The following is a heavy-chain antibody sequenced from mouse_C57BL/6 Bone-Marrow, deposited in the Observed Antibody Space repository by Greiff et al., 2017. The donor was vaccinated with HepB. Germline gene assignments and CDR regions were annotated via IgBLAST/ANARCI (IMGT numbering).Heavy chain of an antibody. CDR3: ARSGDYPYCDY. CDR1: GYTFTNYW. Sequence: VQLQQSGAELVRPGTSVKMSCKASGYTFTNYWIGWAKQRPGHGLEWIGDIYPGGGYTNYNEKFKGKATLTADKSSSTSYMQFSSLTSEDSAIYYCARSGDYPYCDYWGQGTTLTVSS. CDR2: IYPGGGYT. D-gene: IGHD1-1*02. J-gene: IGHJ2*01. V-gene: IGHV1-63*01.